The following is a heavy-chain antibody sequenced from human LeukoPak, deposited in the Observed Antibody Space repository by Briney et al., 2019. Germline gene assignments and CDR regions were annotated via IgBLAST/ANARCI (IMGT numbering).Heavy chain of an antibody. CDR1: GGSISGSSNY. CDR2: IHYSGNT. J-gene: IGHJ4*02. D-gene: IGHD3-22*01. Sequence: SQTLSLTCTVSGGSISGSSNYWGWIRQPPGKGLEWIGSIHYSGNTYYNPSLKSRVTISVDTSKNQFSLKLTSVTAADTAVYYCARPTFASYSSGYHYWGQGTLVTVSS. CDR3: ARPTFASYSSGYHY. V-gene: IGHV4-39*01.